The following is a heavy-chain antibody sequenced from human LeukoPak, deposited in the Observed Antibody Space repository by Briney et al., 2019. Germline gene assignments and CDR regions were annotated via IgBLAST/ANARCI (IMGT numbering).Heavy chain of an antibody. CDR2: ISTYNGDT. CDR1: GYTFTGYY. Sequence: ASVKVSCKASGYTFTGYYMHWGRQAPGQGLEWMGWISTYNGDTNFAQKFQGRVTMTTDTSTSTAYMELRSLTSDDTAVYYCARGSYYDYWGQGTLVTVSS. J-gene: IGHJ4*02. CDR3: ARGSYYDY. V-gene: IGHV1-18*04. D-gene: IGHD1-26*01.